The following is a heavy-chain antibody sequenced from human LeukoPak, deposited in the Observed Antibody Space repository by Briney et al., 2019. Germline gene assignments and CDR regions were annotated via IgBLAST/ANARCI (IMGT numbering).Heavy chain of an antibody. D-gene: IGHD4-11*01. CDR1: GGTFSSYA. CDR3: ARDLLQDDVY. V-gene: IGHV1-46*03. CDR2: INPSGGST. Sequence: GSSVKVSCKASGGTFSSYAISWVRQAPGQGLEWMGIINPSGGSTSYAQKFQGRVTMTRDTSTSTVYMELSSLRSEDTAVYYCARDLLQDDVYWGQGTLVTVSS. J-gene: IGHJ4*02.